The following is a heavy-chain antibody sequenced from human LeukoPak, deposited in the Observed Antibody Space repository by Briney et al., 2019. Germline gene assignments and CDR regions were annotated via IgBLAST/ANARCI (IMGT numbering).Heavy chain of an antibody. D-gene: IGHD4-23*01. Sequence: GGSLRPSCAVSGFTFSTYSMHWVRQAPGKGLEWVSSISSSSSYMNYADSVKGRFTISRDNAENSLYLQMNSLRAEDTAVYYCARDRGKTSPYYYVDVWGKGTTVTVSS. CDR3: ARDRGKTSPYYYVDV. J-gene: IGHJ6*03. V-gene: IGHV3-21*01. CDR2: ISSSSSYM. CDR1: GFTFSTYS.